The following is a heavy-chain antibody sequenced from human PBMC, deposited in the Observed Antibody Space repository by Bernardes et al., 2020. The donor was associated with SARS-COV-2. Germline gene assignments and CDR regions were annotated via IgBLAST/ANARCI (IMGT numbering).Heavy chain of an antibody. D-gene: IGHD2-2*01. CDR2: IYYSGST. Sequence: SEPLSLTCTVSGGSISSYYWSWIRQPPGKGLEWIGYIYYSGSTNYNPSLKSRVTISVDTSKNQFSLKLSSVTAADTAVYYCARDRGSTTYYYYGMDVWGQGTTVTVSS. CDR1: GGSISSYY. CDR3: ARDRGSTTYYYYGMDV. V-gene: IGHV4-59*01. J-gene: IGHJ6*02.